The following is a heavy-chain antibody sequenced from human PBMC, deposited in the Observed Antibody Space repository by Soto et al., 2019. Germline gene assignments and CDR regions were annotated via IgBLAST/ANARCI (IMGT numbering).Heavy chain of an antibody. J-gene: IGHJ4*02. CDR1: GFSFSSYA. Sequence: GGSLTLSCAVSGFSFSSYAMSWVRQAPGKGLEWVSAISGSGGSTYYEEPVKGRFTSSRDNSKRTLYLQMNSLRAEDTAVYYCAKLHLEWELGSGLDYWGQGTLVTVPS. V-gene: IGHV3-23*01. CDR3: AKLHLEWELGSGLDY. CDR2: ISGSGGST. D-gene: IGHD1-26*01.